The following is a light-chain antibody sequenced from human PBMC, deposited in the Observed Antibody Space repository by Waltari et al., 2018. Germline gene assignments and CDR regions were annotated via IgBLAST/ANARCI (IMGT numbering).Light chain of an antibody. Sequence: SYVLTQPHSVSVAPGKTARITCGGNDIGSQSVHWYQQKPGQAPVLVIFFVSDRPSGISVRFSGSKTGNTATLTSSRVGAGDEAVYFCQGWDGTSDQPVFGGGTKLTVL. J-gene: IGLJ2*01. CDR2: FVS. V-gene: IGLV3-21*04. CDR3: QGWDGTSDQPV. CDR1: DIGSQS.